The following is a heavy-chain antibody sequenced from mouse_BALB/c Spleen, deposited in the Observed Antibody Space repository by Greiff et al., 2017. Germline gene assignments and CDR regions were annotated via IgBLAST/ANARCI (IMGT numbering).Heavy chain of an antibody. D-gene: IGHD2-4*01. CDR3: ARSYDYDVYFDY. J-gene: IGHJ2*01. Sequence: QVQLQQSGPELVKPGASVKISCKASGYAFSSSWMNWVKQRPGQGLEWIGRIYPGDGDTNYNGKFKGKATLTADKSSSTAYMQLSSLTSVDSAVYFCARSYDYDVYFDYWGQGTTLTVSS. CDR1: GYAFSSSW. CDR2: IYPGDGDT. V-gene: IGHV1-82*01.